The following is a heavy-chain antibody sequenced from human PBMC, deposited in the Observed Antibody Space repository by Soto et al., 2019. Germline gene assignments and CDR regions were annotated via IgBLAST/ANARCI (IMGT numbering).Heavy chain of an antibody. CDR3: VCGSGPERPFSY. Sequence: ASVKVSCKASGYTFTGYYMHWVRQAPGQGLEWMGWINPNSGGTNYAQKFQGRVTMTRDTSISTAYMELSRLRSDDTAVYYCVCGSGPERPFSYWGQGTMVTVYS. D-gene: IGHD6-19*01. CDR1: GYTFTGYY. CDR2: INPNSGGT. J-gene: IGHJ4*02. V-gene: IGHV1-2*02.